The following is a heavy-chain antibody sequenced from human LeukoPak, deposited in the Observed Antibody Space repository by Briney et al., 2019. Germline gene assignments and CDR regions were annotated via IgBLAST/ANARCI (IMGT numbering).Heavy chain of an antibody. CDR1: GFTFDDYA. V-gene: IGHV3-9*01. Sequence: GRSLRLSCAASGFTFDDYAMHWVRQAPGKGLEWVSGISWNSGSIGYADSVKGRFTISRDNAKNSLYLQMNSLRAEDTAVYYCARARFGTAGADYWGQGTLVTVSS. D-gene: IGHD1-1*01. CDR2: ISWNSGSI. J-gene: IGHJ4*02. CDR3: ARARFGTAGADY.